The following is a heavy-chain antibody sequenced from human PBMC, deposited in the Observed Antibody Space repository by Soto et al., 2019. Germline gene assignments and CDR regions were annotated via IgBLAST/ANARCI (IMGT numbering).Heavy chain of an antibody. CDR1: GFTFSSYS. CDR3: ARDHMVGATGFDY. Sequence: GGSLRLSCAASGFTFSSYSMNWVRQAPGKGLEWVSSISSSSSYIYYADSVKGRLTISRDNAKNSLYLQMNSLRAEDTAVYYCARDHMVGATGFDYWGQGTLVTVSS. V-gene: IGHV3-21*01. CDR2: ISSSSSYI. D-gene: IGHD1-26*01. J-gene: IGHJ4*02.